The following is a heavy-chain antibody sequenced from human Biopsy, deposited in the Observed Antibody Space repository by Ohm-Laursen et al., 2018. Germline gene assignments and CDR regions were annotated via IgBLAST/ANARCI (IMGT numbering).Heavy chain of an antibody. D-gene: IGHD4-17*01. V-gene: IGHV1-18*01. CDR2: ISAYNGHT. CDR1: GYPFITYG. CDR3: ARDPHGEGRDYGSYFDN. J-gene: IGHJ4*02. Sequence: ASVKVSCKASGYPFITYGISWVRQAPGQGLEWMGWISAYNGHTKFARKFQDRVTMTTDTSTTTVYMDLRSLRSDDTAVYYCARDPHGEGRDYGSYFDNWGQGTLVTVSS.